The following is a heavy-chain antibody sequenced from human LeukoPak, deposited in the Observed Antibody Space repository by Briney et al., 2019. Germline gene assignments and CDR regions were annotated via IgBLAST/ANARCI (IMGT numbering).Heavy chain of an antibody. J-gene: IGHJ4*02. CDR3: ASLAVAGLSEGY. Sequence: LETLSLTCTVSGGSISSDSYYWAWIRQPPGKGLEWIASIYYSGSTYYNPSLKSRVTISVDTSRNQFSLKLSSVTAADTAVYYCASLAVAGLSEGYWGQGTLVIVSS. CDR2: IYYSGST. V-gene: IGHV4-39*01. CDR1: GGSISSDSYY. D-gene: IGHD6-19*01.